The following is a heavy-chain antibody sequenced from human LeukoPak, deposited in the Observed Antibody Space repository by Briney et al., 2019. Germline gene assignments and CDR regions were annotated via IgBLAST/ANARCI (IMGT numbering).Heavy chain of an antibody. Sequence: SETLSLTCTVSGGSISSYYWSWIRQPPGKGLEWIGYIYYSGSTNYNPSLKSQVTISVDTSKNQFSLKLSSVTAADTAVYYCATTTIKYYYYGMDVWGQGTTVTVSS. V-gene: IGHV4-59*08. CDR3: ATTTIKYYYYGMDV. CDR2: IYYSGST. D-gene: IGHD1-26*01. J-gene: IGHJ6*02. CDR1: GGSISSYY.